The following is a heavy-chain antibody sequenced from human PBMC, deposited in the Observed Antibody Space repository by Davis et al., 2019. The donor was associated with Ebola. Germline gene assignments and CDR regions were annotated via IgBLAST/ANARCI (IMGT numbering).Heavy chain of an antibody. CDR3: ARDREGATPMYNWFDP. V-gene: IGHV1-46*01. Sequence: ASVKVSCKASGYTFTSYYMHWVRQAPGQGLEWMGIINPSGGSTSYAQKFQGRVTMTRDTSTSTVYMELSRLRSDDTAVYYCARDREGATPMYNWFDPWGQGTLVTVSS. J-gene: IGHJ5*02. D-gene: IGHD1-26*01. CDR2: INPSGGST. CDR1: GYTFTSYY.